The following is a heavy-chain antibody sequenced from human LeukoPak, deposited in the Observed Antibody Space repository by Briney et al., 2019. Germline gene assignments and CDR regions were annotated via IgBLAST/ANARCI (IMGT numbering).Heavy chain of an antibody. CDR2: IYPGDSDT. CDR3: ATIAAADTFDY. D-gene: IGHD6-13*01. V-gene: IGHV5-51*01. Sequence: GESLKISCKGSGYSFTSYWIGWVRQMPGKGLEWMEIIYPGDSDTRYSPSFQGQVTISADKSISTAYLQWSGLKASDTAMYYCATIAAADTFDYWGQGTLVTVSS. CDR1: GYSFTSYW. J-gene: IGHJ4*02.